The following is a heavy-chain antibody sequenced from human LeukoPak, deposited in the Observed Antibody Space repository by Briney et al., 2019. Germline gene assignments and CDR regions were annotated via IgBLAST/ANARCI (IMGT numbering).Heavy chain of an antibody. Sequence: GGSLRLSCAASGFTFSSYAMHWVRQAPGKGLEWVAVISYDRSNKYYTDSVKGRFTTSRDNSKNTLYLQMNSLRAEDTAVYYCARETGSAVGSTDFDYWGQGTLVTVSS. J-gene: IGHJ4*02. V-gene: IGHV3-30-3*01. D-gene: IGHD4-17*01. CDR3: ARETGSAVGSTDFDY. CDR2: ISYDRSNK. CDR1: GFTFSSYA.